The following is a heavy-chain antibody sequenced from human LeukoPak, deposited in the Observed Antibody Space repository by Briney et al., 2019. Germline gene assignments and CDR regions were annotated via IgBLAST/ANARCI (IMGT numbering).Heavy chain of an antibody. V-gene: IGHV3-15*01. CDR1: GFTFSDAW. CDR2: IKSKTDGGTT. J-gene: IGHJ4*02. D-gene: IGHD3-22*01. CDR3: AKDPNSSGYRHLDY. Sequence: GGSLRLSCAASGFTFSDAWMSWVRQAPGKGLEWVGRIKSKTDGGTTDYAAPVKGRFTISRDNSNNTLYLQMSSLRAEDTAVYYCAKDPNSSGYRHLDYWGQGTLVTVSS.